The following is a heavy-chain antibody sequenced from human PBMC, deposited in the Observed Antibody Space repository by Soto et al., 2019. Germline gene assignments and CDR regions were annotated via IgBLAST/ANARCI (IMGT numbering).Heavy chain of an antibody. CDR3: ARGGHWAADY. V-gene: IGHV3-7*03. CDR2: INEDGAAK. D-gene: IGHD7-27*01. CDR1: GFSFSTYW. Sequence: EVQVVESGGGLVQPGGSLRLSCTASGFSFSTYWLSWLRQAQGKGLEWVARINEDGAAKYYVDPVKGRFTVSRDNTKNSLYLQMNSLTADDTAVYYCARGGHWAADYWGQGTPVTVSS. J-gene: IGHJ4*02.